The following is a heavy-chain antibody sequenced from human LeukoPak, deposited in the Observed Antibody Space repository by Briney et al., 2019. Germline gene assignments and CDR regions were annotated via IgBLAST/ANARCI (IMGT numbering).Heavy chain of an antibody. J-gene: IGHJ5*02. CDR2: IHHSGST. CDR1: GGSISGYY. V-gene: IGHV4-34*01. CDR3: GRNGWYTVDH. D-gene: IGHD6-19*01. Sequence: SETLSLTCTVSGGSISGYYWSWVRQPPGKGLEWIGEIHHSGSTNYNPSLKSRVTISVDKSRNQFSLKLSSVSAADTAVYYCGRNGWYTVDHWGQGTLVTVSS.